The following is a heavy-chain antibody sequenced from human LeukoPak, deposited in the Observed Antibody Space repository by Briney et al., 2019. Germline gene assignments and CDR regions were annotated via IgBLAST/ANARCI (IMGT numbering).Heavy chain of an antibody. Sequence: PGGSLRLSCAASGFTFSSYWMSWVRQAPGKGLEWVANIKQDGSEKYYVDSVKGRFTISRDNAKNSLYLQMNSLRAEDTAVYYCARDYSGSYYRARDSNPDAFDIWGQGTMVTVSS. CDR2: IKQDGSEK. D-gene: IGHD3-10*01. CDR3: ARDYSGSYYRARDSNPDAFDI. CDR1: GFTFSSYW. V-gene: IGHV3-7*01. J-gene: IGHJ3*02.